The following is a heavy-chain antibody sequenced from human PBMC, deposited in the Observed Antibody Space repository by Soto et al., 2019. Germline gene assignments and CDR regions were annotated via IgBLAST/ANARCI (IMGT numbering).Heavy chain of an antibody. J-gene: IGHJ4*02. CDR3: ARDYSSCYYFDY. D-gene: IGHD3-22*01. V-gene: IGHV3-33*01. CDR1: GFTFSSYG. CDR2: IWYDGSNK. Sequence: QVQLVESGGGVVQPGRSLRLSCAASGFTFSSYGMHWVRQAPGKGLEWVAVIWYDGSNKYYADSVKGRFTISRDNSKNTLYLQMNSLRAEDTAVYYCARDYSSCYYFDYWGQGTLVTVSS.